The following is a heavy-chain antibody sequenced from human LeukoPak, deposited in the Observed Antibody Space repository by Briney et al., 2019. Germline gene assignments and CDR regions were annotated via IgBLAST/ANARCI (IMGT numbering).Heavy chain of an antibody. Sequence: PGGSLRLSCAASGFTFSDYYMSWIRQAPGKGLEWVSYISSSGSTIYYADSVKGRFTISRDKAKNSLYLQMNRLRAEDTAVYYCARAKYNWNPIDYWGQGTLVTVSS. CDR1: GFTFSDYY. J-gene: IGHJ4*02. CDR3: ARAKYNWNPIDY. D-gene: IGHD1-20*01. CDR2: ISSSGSTI. V-gene: IGHV3-11*01.